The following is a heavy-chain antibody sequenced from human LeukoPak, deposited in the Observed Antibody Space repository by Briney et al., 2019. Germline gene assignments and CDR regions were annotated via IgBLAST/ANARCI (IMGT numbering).Heavy chain of an antibody. CDR2: IYYSGST. CDR1: GGSISSYY. J-gene: IGHJ3*02. D-gene: IGHD5-18*01. V-gene: IGHV4-59*08. Sequence: KASETLSLTCTVSGGSISSYYWSWIRQPPGKGLEWIGYIYYSGSTNYNPSLKSRVTISVDTSKSQFSLKLSSVTAADTAVYYCARRGYSYGYGAFDIWGQGTMVTVSS. CDR3: ARRGYSYGYGAFDI.